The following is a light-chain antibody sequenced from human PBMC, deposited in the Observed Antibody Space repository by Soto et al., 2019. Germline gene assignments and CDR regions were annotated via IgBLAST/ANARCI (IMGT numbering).Light chain of an antibody. J-gene: IGLJ3*02. CDR3: CTYAGGNTWV. V-gene: IGLV2-23*01. CDR1: SSDVGSYNL. Sequence: QSALTQPASVSGSPGQSITISCTGTSSDVGSYNLVSWYQQHPGKAPKLMIYEGGKRPSGVSDRFSGSKAGNTSSLTISGLQAEDEADYYCCTYAGGNTWVFGGGTKVTVL. CDR2: EGG.